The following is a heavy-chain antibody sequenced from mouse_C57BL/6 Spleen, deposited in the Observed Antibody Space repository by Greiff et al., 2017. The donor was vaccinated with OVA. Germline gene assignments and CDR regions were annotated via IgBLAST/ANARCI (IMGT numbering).Heavy chain of an antibody. V-gene: IGHV1-54*01. J-gene: IGHJ3*01. CDR2: INPGSGGT. D-gene: IGHD2-3*01. CDR1: GYAFTNYL. Sequence: QVQLKESGAELVRPGTSVKVSCKASGYAFTNYLIEWVKQRPGQGLEWIGVINPGSGGTNYNEKFKGKATLTADKSSSTAYMQLSSLTSEDSAVYFCARSLYDGYFAWFAYWGQGTLVTVSA. CDR3: ARSLYDGYFAWFAY.